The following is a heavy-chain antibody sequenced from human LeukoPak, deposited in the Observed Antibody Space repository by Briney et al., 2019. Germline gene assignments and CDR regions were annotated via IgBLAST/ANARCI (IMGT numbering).Heavy chain of an antibody. V-gene: IGHV4-4*02. J-gene: IGHJ4*02. Sequence: SGTLSLTYADSDGSISSNIWWSWVRQPPGKGLEWFGEIYHSGSTNYNPSLKSRVTISVDKSKNQFSLKLSSVTAADTAVYYCARGTYSSGWHYWGQGTLVTVSS. D-gene: IGHD6-19*01. CDR3: ARGTYSSGWHY. CDR1: DGSISSNIW. CDR2: IYHSGST.